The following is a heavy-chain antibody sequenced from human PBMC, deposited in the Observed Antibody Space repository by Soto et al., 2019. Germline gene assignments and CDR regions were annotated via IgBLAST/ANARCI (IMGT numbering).Heavy chain of an antibody. V-gene: IGHV4-34*01. CDR2: INHSGST. Sequence: SETLSLTCAVYGGSFSGYYWSWIRQPPGKGLEWIGEINHSGSTNYNPSLKSRVTISVDTSKNQFSLKLSSVTAADTAVYYCARGKLSDYVWGSYRFHFDYWGQGTVVTVSS. J-gene: IGHJ4*02. D-gene: IGHD3-16*02. CDR3: ARGKLSDYVWGSYRFHFDY. CDR1: GGSFSGYY.